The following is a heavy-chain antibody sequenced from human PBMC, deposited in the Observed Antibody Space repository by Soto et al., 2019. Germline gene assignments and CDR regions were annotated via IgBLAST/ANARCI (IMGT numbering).Heavy chain of an antibody. V-gene: IGHV1-69*02. CDR2: IIPILGIA. Sequence: QVQLVQSGAEVKKPGSSVKVSCKASGGTFSSYTISWVRQAPGQGLEWMGRIIPILGIANYAQKFQGRVTITEDKYTSTDYMEVSRLRSDDTGVYYCARARVRLEPYFDYWGQGTLVTVS. D-gene: IGHD1-1*01. CDR3: ARARVRLEPYFDY. CDR1: GGTFSSYT. J-gene: IGHJ4*02.